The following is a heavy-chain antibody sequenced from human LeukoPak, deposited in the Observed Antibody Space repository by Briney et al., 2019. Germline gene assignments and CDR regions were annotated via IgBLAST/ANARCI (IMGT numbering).Heavy chain of an antibody. CDR3: ARDPGGYYPVAFDI. D-gene: IGHD3-3*01. V-gene: IGHV1-2*02. J-gene: IGHJ3*02. CDR2: INPNSGGT. CDR1: GYTFTGYY. Sequence: ASVKVSCKASGYTFTGYYMHWVRQAPGQGLEWMGWINPNSGGTNYAQKFQGRVTMTRDTSISTAYMELSRLRSDDTAVYYCARDPGGYYPVAFDIWGQGTMVTVSS.